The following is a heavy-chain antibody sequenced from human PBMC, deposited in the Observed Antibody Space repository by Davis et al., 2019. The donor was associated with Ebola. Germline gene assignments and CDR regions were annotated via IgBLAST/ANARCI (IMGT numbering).Heavy chain of an antibody. CDR2: INHSGST. CDR3: ARDRHDTSGYGF. CDR1: GGSFSGYY. J-gene: IGHJ4*02. Sequence: SETLSLTCAVYGGSFSGYYWSWIRQPPGKGLEWIGEINHSGSTKYNPSLKSRVTISGDTSKNQFSLKLASVTAADTAVYYCARDRHDTSGYGFWGQGTLVTVSS. V-gene: IGHV4-34*01. D-gene: IGHD3-22*01.